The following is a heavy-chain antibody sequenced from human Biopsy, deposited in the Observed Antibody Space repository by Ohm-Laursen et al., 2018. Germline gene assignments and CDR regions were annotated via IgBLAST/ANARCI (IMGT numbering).Heavy chain of an antibody. Sequence: GSLRLSCAASGFSFRDYWMSWVRRAPGKGLEWVATIKEDGSEIKYVASVKGRFTISRDNTKSSLYLQMNNLTAEDTAVYYCARGYSVWGQGILVSVSS. V-gene: IGHV3-7*01. CDR2: IKEDGSEI. CDR3: ARGYSV. D-gene: IGHD5-18*01. J-gene: IGHJ4*02. CDR1: GFSFRDYW.